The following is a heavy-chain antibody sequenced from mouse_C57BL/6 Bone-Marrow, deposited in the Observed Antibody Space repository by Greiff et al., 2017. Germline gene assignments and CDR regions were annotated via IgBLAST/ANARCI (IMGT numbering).Heavy chain of an antibody. CDR1: GYAFSSSW. J-gene: IGHJ3*01. Sequence: VQLQQSGPELVKPGASVKISCKASGYAFSSSWMNWVKQRPGKGLEWIGRIYPGDGDTNYNGKFKGKATLTADKSSSTAYMQLSSLTSEDSAVYFCARSAPYYYGSSYAGFAYRGQGTLVTVSA. CDR3: ARSAPYYYGSSYAGFAY. CDR2: IYPGDGDT. V-gene: IGHV1-82*01. D-gene: IGHD1-1*01.